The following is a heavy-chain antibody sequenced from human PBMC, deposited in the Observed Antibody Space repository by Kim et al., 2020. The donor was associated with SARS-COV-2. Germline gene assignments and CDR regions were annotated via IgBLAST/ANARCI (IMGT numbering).Heavy chain of an antibody. CDR2: ISYDGSNK. CDR3: AREAIGWNYGGYFDY. J-gene: IGHJ4*02. CDR1: GFTFSSYA. Sequence: GGSLRLSCAASGFTFSSYAMHWVRQAPGKGLEWVAVISYDGSNKYYVDSVKGRFTISRDNSKNTLYLQMNSLRAEDTAVYYCAREAIGWNYGGYFDYWGQGTLVTVSS. D-gene: IGHD1-7*01. V-gene: IGHV3-30*04.